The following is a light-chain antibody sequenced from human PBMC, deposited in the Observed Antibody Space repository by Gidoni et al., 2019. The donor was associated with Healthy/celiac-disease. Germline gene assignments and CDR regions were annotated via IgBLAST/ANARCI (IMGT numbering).Light chain of an antibody. V-gene: IGKV2-28*01. CDR3: MQALQTPCFT. CDR2: LGS. J-gene: IGKJ4*01. Sequence: DIVMTQSPLSLPVTPGEPASISCRSSQSLLHSNGYNYLDWYLQKPGQSPQLLIYLGSNRASGVPDRFSGSGSGTDFTLKISRVEAEDVGVYYCMQALQTPCFTFGGXTKVEIK. CDR1: QSLLHSNGYNY.